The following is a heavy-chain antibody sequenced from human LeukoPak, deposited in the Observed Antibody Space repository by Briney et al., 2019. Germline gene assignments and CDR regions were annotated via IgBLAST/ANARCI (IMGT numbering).Heavy chain of an antibody. CDR3: ARSRHYDILPGYNRPIDY. CDR2: MNPNSGNT. Sequence: HVASVKVSCKASGYTFTSYDVNWVRQATGQGLEWMGWMNPNSGNTGYAQKFQGRVTMTRNTSISTAYMELSSLRSEDTAVYYCARSRHYDILPGYNRPIDYWGQGTLVTVSS. J-gene: IGHJ4*02. CDR1: GYTFTSYD. V-gene: IGHV1-8*01. D-gene: IGHD3-9*01.